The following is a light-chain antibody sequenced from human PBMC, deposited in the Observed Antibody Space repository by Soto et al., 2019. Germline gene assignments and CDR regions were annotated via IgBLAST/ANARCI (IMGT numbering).Light chain of an antibody. CDR1: QSVSSN. V-gene: IGKV3-15*01. Sequence: EIVMTQSPATLSVSPGARATLSCRASQSVSSNLAWYQQKPGQAPRLLIYGASTRATGIPARFSGSGSGTEFTLTISRLQSEDFAVYYCQQYNNWPPLFTFGPGTNVDIK. J-gene: IGKJ3*01. CDR3: QQYNNWPPLFT. CDR2: GAS.